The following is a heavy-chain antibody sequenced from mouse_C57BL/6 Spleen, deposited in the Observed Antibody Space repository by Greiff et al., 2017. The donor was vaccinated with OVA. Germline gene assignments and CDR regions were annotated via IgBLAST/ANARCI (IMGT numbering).Heavy chain of an antibody. Sequence: EVQGVESGGGLVQPKGSLKLSCAASGFTFNTYAMHWVRQAPGKGLEWVARIRSKSSNYATYYADSVKDRFTISRDDSQSMLYLQMNNLKTEDTAMYYCVRAHYYGSSYDAMDYWGQGTSVTVSS. CDR1: GFTFNTYA. CDR2: IRSKSSNYAT. D-gene: IGHD1-1*01. V-gene: IGHV10-3*01. J-gene: IGHJ4*01. CDR3: VRAHYYGSSYDAMDY.